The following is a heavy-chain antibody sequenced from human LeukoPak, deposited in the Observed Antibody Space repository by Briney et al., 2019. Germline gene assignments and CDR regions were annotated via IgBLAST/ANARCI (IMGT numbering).Heavy chain of an antibody. CDR2: ISAYNGNT. CDR1: GYTFTSYG. D-gene: IGHD6-13*01. CDR3: ARDHVRGIAAAATARY. J-gene: IGHJ4*02. V-gene: IGHV1-18*04. Sequence: ASVKVSFKSSGYTFTSYGISWVRQAPGQGLEWMGWISAYNGNTNYAQKLQGRVTMTTDTSTSTAYMELRSLRSDDTAVYYCARDHVRGIAAAATARYWGQGTLVTVSS.